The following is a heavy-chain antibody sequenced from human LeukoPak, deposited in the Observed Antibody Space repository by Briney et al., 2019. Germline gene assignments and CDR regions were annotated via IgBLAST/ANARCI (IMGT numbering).Heavy chain of an antibody. CDR2: IYSGGST. J-gene: IGHJ4*02. CDR1: GFTASSNY. CDR3: ARDPNGYCSSTSCYGDDY. V-gene: IGHV3-66*01. Sequence: GGSLRLSCAASGFTASSNYMSWVRQAPGKGLEWVSVIYSGGSTYYADSVKGRFTISRDNSKNTLYLQMNSLRAEDTAVYYCARDPNGYCSSTSCYGDDYWGQGTLVTVSS. D-gene: IGHD2-2*01.